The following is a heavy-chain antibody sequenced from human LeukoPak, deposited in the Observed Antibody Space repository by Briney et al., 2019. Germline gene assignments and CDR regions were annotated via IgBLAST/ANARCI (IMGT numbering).Heavy chain of an antibody. CDR2: IYYSGST. J-gene: IGHJ3*02. D-gene: IGHD6-13*01. Sequence: PSETLSLTCTVSGGSISSYYWSWIRQPPGKGLEWIGYIYYSGSTNYNPSLKSRVTISVDTSKNQFSLKLSSVTAADTAVYYCARDGIAATHAFDIWGQGTMVTVSS. CDR3: ARDGIAATHAFDI. V-gene: IGHV4-59*01. CDR1: GGSISSYY.